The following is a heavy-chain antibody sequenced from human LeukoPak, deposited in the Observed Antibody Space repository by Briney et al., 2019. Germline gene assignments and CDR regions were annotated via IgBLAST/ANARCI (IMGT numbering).Heavy chain of an antibody. CDR2: ISGSGGGT. Sequence: GGSLRLSCAASGFTFNSYAMCWVRQAPEKGLEWVATISGSGGGTYYADSVKGRFTISRDDSKNTLYLQMNSLRAEDTAVYYCAKDLGRYRNNYFDYWGQGTLVTVSS. J-gene: IGHJ4*02. V-gene: IGHV3-23*01. D-gene: IGHD1-26*01. CDR1: GFTFNSYA. CDR3: AKDLGRYRNNYFDY.